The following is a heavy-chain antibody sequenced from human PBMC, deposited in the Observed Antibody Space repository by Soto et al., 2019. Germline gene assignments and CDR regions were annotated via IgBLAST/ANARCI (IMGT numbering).Heavy chain of an antibody. CDR2: ISSTSGTI. Sequence: EVQLVESGGGLVQPGGSLRLSCAASGFTFSSYSMNWVRQAPGKGLEWVSHISSTSGTIYYADSVKGRFTTSRDNAKNSLYLQMNSLRDEDTGVYYCAKTSLRVYYYGVDVWGQGTTVTVSS. CDR1: GFTFSSYS. CDR3: AKTSLRVYYYGVDV. J-gene: IGHJ6*02. V-gene: IGHV3-48*02.